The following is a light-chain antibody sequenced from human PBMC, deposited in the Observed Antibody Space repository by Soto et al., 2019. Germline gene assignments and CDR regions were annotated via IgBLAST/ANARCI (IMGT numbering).Light chain of an antibody. Sequence: DIQMTQAPSSLSASVRDRVTITCRASQSISRYVNWYQQKPRKAPRLLIFAASSLQGGVPSRFSGSGSGTDFTLTISSLQPEDFATYYCQHTYNTPFTFGPGTKVDIK. CDR2: AAS. J-gene: IGKJ3*01. V-gene: IGKV1-39*01. CDR3: QHTYNTPFT. CDR1: QSISRY.